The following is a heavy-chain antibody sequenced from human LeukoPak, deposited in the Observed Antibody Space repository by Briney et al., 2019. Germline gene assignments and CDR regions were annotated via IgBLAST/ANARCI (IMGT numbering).Heavy chain of an antibody. CDR2: ISSSSSYI. CDR1: GITVSTNY. Sequence: GGSLRLSCAASGITVSTNYMSWVRQAPGKGLEWVSSISSSSSYIYYADSVKGRFTISRDNAKNSLYLQMYSLRAEDTAVYYCARESAGVNYWGQGTLVTVSS. V-gene: IGHV3-21*01. CDR3: ARESAGVNY. J-gene: IGHJ4*02. D-gene: IGHD6-13*01.